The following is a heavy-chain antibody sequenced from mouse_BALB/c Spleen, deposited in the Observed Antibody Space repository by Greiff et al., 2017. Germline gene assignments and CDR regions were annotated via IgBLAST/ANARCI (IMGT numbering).Heavy chain of an antibody. J-gene: IGHJ4*01. Sequence: EVQLVESGPGLVKPSQSLSLTCTVTGYSITSDYAWNWIRQFPGNKLEWMGYISYSGSTSYNPSLKSRISITRDTSKNQFFLQLNSVTTEDTATYYCAGGLLSYYYAMDYWGQGTSVTVSS. D-gene: IGHD2-3*01. V-gene: IGHV3-2*02. CDR3: AGGLLSYYYAMDY. CDR1: GYSITSDYA. CDR2: ISYSGST.